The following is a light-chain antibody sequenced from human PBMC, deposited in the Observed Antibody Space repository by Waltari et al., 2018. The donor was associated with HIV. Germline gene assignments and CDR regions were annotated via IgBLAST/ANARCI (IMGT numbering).Light chain of an antibody. CDR2: RNN. CDR1: SSDLGSYY. V-gene: IGLV1-47*01. Sequence: QSVLTQPPSASGTPGQRVTISCSCSSSDLGSYYVYWFQQLPGTAPKLLIYRNNQRPSGVPDRFSGSKSGTSASLAISGLRSEDEADYYCATWDDNLSGVVFGGGTKLTVL. CDR3: ATWDDNLSGVV. J-gene: IGLJ2*01.